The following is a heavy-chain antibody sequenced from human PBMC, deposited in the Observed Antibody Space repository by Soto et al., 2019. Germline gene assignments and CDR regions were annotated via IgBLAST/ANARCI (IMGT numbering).Heavy chain of an antibody. J-gene: IGHJ4*02. V-gene: IGHV1-69*01. CDR2: IIPIFGTP. Sequence: QVQLVQSGAEVKKPGSSVTVSCKASGGTFSSYGISWVRQAPGQVLEWMGGIIPIFGTPNYAQQFQGRVTITADESTRTAYTAVSSLGSDDTAVYYGARPSGRGYTCGFIYWGQGTLVTVSS. CDR1: GGTFSSYG. D-gene: IGHD5-18*01. CDR3: ARPSGRGYTCGFIY.